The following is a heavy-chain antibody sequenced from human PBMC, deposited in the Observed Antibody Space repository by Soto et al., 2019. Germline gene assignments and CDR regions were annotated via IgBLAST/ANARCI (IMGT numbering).Heavy chain of an antibody. J-gene: IGHJ3*02. CDR3: ATNYYDSSGYYAEDAFDI. CDR2: ISAYNGNT. Sequence: ASVKVSCKASGYTFATYGFSWVRQAPGRGLEWMGWISAYNGNTNYAQKLQGRVTMTTDTTTSTAYMELRSLRSDDTAVYYCATNYYDSSGYYAEDAFDIWGQGTMVTVSS. V-gene: IGHV1-18*01. D-gene: IGHD3-22*01. CDR1: GYTFATYG.